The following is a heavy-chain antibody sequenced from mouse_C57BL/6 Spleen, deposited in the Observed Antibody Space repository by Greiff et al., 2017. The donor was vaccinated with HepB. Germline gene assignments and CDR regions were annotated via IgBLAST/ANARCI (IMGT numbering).Heavy chain of an antibody. CDR2: ISYSGST. D-gene: IGHD1-1*01. J-gene: IGHJ1*03. CDR1: GYSITSGYD. Sequence: EVKLQESGPGMVKPSQSLSLTCTVTGYSITSGYDWHWIRHFPGNKLEWMGYISYSGSTNYNPSLKSRISITHDTSKNHFFLKLNSVTTEDTATYYCARSTTVVGSYWYFDVWGTGTTVTVSS. V-gene: IGHV3-1*01. CDR3: ARSTTVVGSYWYFDV.